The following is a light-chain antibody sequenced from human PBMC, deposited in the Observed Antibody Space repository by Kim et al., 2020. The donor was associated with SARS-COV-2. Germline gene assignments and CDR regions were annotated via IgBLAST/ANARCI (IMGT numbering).Light chain of an antibody. Sequence: ATINCKSSQSALYSSNNKNYLAWYQQKPGQPPKLLIYWASTRESGVPDRFSGSGSGTDFTLTISSLQAEDVAVYYCQQYYSTPRTFGQGTKVDIK. J-gene: IGKJ1*01. V-gene: IGKV4-1*01. CDR1: QSALYSSNNKNY. CDR2: WAS. CDR3: QQYYSTPRT.